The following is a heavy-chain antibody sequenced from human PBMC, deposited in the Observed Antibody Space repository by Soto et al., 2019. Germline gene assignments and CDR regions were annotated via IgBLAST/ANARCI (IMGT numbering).Heavy chain of an antibody. Sequence: SETLSLTCSVSGDSISTVDYFWAWIRQPPGQALEYIGYIYKSTTTYYNPSFESRVAISLDTSKSQFSLTVTSVTAADTAVYFCARGRYCLTGRCFPNWFDSWGQGTMVTVYS. J-gene: IGHJ5*01. CDR3: ARGRYCLTGRCFPNWFDS. D-gene: IGHD2-15*01. CDR1: GDSISTVDYF. V-gene: IGHV4-30-4*01. CDR2: IYKSTTT.